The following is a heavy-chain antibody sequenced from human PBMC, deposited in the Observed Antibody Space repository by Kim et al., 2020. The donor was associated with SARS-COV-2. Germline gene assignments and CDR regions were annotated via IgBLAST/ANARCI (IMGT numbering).Heavy chain of an antibody. CDR1: GFTFSSYA. Sequence: GGSLRLSCAASGFTFSSYAMSWVRQAPGKGLEWVSAISGSGGSTYYADSVKGRFTISRDNSKNTLYLQMNSLRAEDTAVYYCAKGTLVTLYYYGMDVWGQGTTVTVSS. J-gene: IGHJ6*02. V-gene: IGHV3-23*01. CDR2: ISGSGGST. D-gene: IGHD3-9*01. CDR3: AKGTLVTLYYYGMDV.